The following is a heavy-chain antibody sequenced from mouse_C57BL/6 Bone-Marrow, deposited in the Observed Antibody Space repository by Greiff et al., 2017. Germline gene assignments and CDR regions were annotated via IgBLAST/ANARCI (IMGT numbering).Heavy chain of an antibody. CDR1: GYTFTSYW. CDR2: IDPSDSYT. CDR3: ARITTVVATDYAMDY. Sequence: QLQQPGAELVMPGASVKLSCKASGYTFTSYWMHWVKQRPGQGLEWIGEIDPSDSYTNYNQKFKGKSTLTVDKSSSTAYMQLSGLTSEDSAVYYCARITTVVATDYAMDYWGQGTSVTVSS. D-gene: IGHD1-1*01. J-gene: IGHJ4*01. V-gene: IGHV1-69*01.